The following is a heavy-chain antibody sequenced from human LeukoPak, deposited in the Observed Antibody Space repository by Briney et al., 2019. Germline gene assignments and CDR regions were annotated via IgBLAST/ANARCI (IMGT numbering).Heavy chain of an antibody. CDR2: IRSKVYGGTT. Sequence: PGRSLRLSCTTSGFTFGDYALSWVRQAPGKGLEWVGFIRSKVYGGTTEYAASVKGGFTMLRDDSKSIAYLQMNSLKTEDTAVYFCTRGLDYWGQGTLVTVSS. CDR3: TRGLDY. J-gene: IGHJ4*02. CDR1: GFTFGDYA. V-gene: IGHV3-49*04.